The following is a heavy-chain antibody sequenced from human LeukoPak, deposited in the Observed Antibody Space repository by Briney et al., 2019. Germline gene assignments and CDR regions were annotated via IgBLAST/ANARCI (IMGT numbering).Heavy chain of an antibody. CDR1: GFTFSSYE. D-gene: IGHD6-13*01. J-gene: IGHJ4*02. CDR2: VSNSGSTI. V-gene: IGHV3-48*03. CDR3: ATYRSSAGAFDY. Sequence: GGSLRLSCAASGFTFSSYEMNWVRQAPGKGLEWVSYVSNSGSTIYYADSVKGRFTISRDNSKNTLYLQMNSLRVEDTAVYYCATYRSSAGAFDYWGQGTLVTVSS.